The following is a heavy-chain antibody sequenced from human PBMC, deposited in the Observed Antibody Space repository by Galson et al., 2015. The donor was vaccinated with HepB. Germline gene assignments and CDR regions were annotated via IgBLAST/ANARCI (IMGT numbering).Heavy chain of an antibody. D-gene: IGHD2-15*01. CDR2: IRSKTYGGTT. CDR1: GFTFGDYA. J-gene: IGHJ4*02. CDR3: AREEDCSGTSCHSV. Sequence: SLRLSCAASGFTFGDYAMSWFRQAPGKGLEWVGFIRSKTYGGTTEHAAAVKGRFTVARDDSKSIAYLQMSSLRTGDTAVYYWAREEDCSGTSCHSVWGQGTLVTVSS. V-gene: IGHV3-49*03.